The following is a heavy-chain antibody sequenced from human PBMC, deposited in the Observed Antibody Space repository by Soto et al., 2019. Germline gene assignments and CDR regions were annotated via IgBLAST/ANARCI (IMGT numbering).Heavy chain of an antibody. CDR2: IYYSGST. CDR1: GGSISSGDYY. CDR3: ARARYYYDSSGYYVPFPFDY. D-gene: IGHD3-22*01. V-gene: IGHV4-30-4*01. Sequence: PSETLSLTCTVSGGSISSGDYYWSWIRQPPGKGLEWIGYIYYSGSTYYNPSLKSRVTISVDTSKNQFSLKLSSVTAADTAVYYCARARYYYDSSGYYVPFPFDYWGQGTLVTVS. J-gene: IGHJ4*02.